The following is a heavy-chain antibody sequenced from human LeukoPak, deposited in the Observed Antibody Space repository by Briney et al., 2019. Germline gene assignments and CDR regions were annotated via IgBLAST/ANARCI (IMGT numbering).Heavy chain of an antibody. CDR1: GFTFSSYA. CDR3: AKALIYSSGWYYFDY. V-gene: IGHV3-23*01. D-gene: IGHD6-19*01. Sequence: GGSLRLSCAASGFTFSSYAMSWVRQAPGKGLEWVSAISGSGGSTYHADSVKGRFTISRDNSKNTLYLQMNSLRAEDTAVYYCAKALIYSSGWYYFDYWGQGTLVTVSS. J-gene: IGHJ4*02. CDR2: ISGSGGST.